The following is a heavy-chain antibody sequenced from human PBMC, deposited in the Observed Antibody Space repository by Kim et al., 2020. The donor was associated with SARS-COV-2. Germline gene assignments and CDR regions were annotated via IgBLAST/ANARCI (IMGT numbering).Heavy chain of an antibody. D-gene: IGHD3-22*01. CDR2: ISSSSSYI. CDR3: ARDSSPQMVVVPPYGMDV. V-gene: IGHV3-21*01. Sequence: GGSLRLSCAASGFTFSSYSMNWVRQAPGKGLEWVSSISSSSSYIYYADSVKGRFTISRDNAKNSLYLQMNSPRAEDTAVYYCARDSSPQMVVVPPYGMDVWGQGTTVTVSS. J-gene: IGHJ6*02. CDR1: GFTFSSYS.